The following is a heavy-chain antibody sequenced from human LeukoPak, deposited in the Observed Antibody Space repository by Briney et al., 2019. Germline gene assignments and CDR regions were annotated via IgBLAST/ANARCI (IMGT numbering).Heavy chain of an antibody. Sequence: PGGSLRLSCAASGFTFSTYWMSWVRQAPGKGLEWVANIKQDGNEKYYVDIVKGRFTISRDNAKNSLYLQMNSLRAEDTAVYYCARVRNTDFWSGYYTNYFGYWGQGTLVTVSS. CDR2: IKQDGNEK. CDR3: ARVRNTDFWSGYYTNYFGY. V-gene: IGHV3-7*01. J-gene: IGHJ4*02. D-gene: IGHD3-3*01. CDR1: GFTFSTYW.